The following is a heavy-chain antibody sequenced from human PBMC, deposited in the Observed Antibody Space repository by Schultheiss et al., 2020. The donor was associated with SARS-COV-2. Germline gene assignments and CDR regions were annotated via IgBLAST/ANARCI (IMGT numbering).Heavy chain of an antibody. V-gene: IGHV3-23*01. Sequence: GGSLRLSCAASGFTFSSYWMSWVRQAPGKGLEWVSGISGSGSSTYYADSVKGRFTISRDNSKNTLYLQMNSLRPEDTAIYYCARDLPPHDYWGQGTLVTVSS. J-gene: IGHJ4*02. CDR1: GFTFSSYW. CDR3: ARDLPPHDY. CDR2: ISGSGSST.